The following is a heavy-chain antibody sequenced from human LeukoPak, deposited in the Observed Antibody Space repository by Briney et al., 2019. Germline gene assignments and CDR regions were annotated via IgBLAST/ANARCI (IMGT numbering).Heavy chain of an antibody. CDR1: GFTVSSNY. CDR2: IYSGGST. J-gene: IGHJ3*02. V-gene: IGHV3-53*01. Sequence: GGSLRLSCAASGFTVSSNYMSWVRQAPGKGLEWVSVIYSGGSTYYADSVKGRFTISRDNSKNTLYLQMNSLRAEDTAVYYCARSLPYCSSTSCYGAFDIWGQGTMVTVSS. CDR3: ARSLPYCSSTSCYGAFDI. D-gene: IGHD2-2*01.